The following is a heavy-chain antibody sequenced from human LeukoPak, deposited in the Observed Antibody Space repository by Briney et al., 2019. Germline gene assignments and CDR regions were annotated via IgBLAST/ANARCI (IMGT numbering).Heavy chain of an antibody. CDR3: ARAPNWNYPYYYYYGMDV. J-gene: IGHJ6*02. V-gene: IGHV4-34*01. Sequence: KPSETLSLTCAVYGGSFSGYYWSWIRQPPGKGLEWIGEINHSGSTNYNPSLKSRVTISVDTSKNQFSLKLSSVTAADTAVYYCARAPNWNYPYYYYYGMDVWGQGTTVTVSS. D-gene: IGHD1-7*01. CDR1: GGSFSGYY. CDR2: INHSGST.